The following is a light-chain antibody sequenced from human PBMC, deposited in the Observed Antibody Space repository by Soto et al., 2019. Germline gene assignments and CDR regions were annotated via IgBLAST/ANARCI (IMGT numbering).Light chain of an antibody. Sequence: EIVLTQSPGTLSLSPGERATLSCRASQSVDSVYLTWYQQKPGQAPRPLIYGASTRAAGIPSRFSGSGSGTDFTLTISRLEPDDFAVYYCQQYDTSPPLYTFGQGTKVDNK. V-gene: IGKV3-20*01. J-gene: IGKJ2*01. CDR2: GAS. CDR1: QSVDSVY. CDR3: QQYDTSPPLYT.